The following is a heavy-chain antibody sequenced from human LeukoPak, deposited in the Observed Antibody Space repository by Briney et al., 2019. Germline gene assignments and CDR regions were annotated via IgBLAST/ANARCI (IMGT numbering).Heavy chain of an antibody. D-gene: IGHD4-17*01. J-gene: IGHJ4*02. CDR1: GFTFNNYW. Sequence: GGSLRLSWRVSGFTFNNYWMHWVRQAPGKGLVLVSRINRDGRSTNYADSVKGRFTISRDNAKNTVFLQMNSLRAEDTAVYYCALPLRDGDFYFDYWGQGTLVTVSS. V-gene: IGHV3-74*01. CDR2: INRDGRST. CDR3: ALPLRDGDFYFDY.